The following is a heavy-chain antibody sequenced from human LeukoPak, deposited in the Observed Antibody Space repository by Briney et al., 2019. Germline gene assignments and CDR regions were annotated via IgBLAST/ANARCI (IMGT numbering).Heavy chain of an antibody. J-gene: IGHJ5*02. Sequence: GGSLRLSCAASGFTFSSYAMSWVRQAPGKGLKWVSAISGSGGSTYYADSVKGRFTISRDNSKNTLYLQMNSLRAEDTAVYYCAKLGLEQWLRRNWFDPWGQGTLVTVSS. CDR1: GFTFSSYA. CDR3: AKLGLEQWLRRNWFDP. V-gene: IGHV3-23*01. D-gene: IGHD6-19*01. CDR2: ISGSGGST.